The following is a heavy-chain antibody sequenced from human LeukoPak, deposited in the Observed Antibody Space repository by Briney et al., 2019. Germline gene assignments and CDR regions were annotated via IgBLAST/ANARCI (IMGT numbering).Heavy chain of an antibody. D-gene: IGHD3-22*01. J-gene: IGHJ4*02. Sequence: GASVKVSCKASGYSFVLYGISWVRQAPGEGPEWMGWISDSTGDTNYAQKFQGRVTMTADTSTSTAYMELRSLRSDDTAVYYCARLDRPGYYEGYWGQGTLVTVSS. CDR1: GYSFVLYG. V-gene: IGHV1-18*01. CDR3: ARLDRPGYYEGY. CDR2: ISDSTGDT.